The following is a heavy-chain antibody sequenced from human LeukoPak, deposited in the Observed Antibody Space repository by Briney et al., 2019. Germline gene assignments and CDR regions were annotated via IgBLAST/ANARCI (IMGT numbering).Heavy chain of an antibody. V-gene: IGHV4-61*01. CDR3: AKLNPMTLAGSSWYYSMDA. D-gene: IGHD3-10*01. J-gene: IGHJ6*02. CDR2: IYYSGST. CDR1: GGSVNSGTYY. Sequence: SETLSLTCTVSGGSVNSGTYYWTWIRQPPGKGLEWIGYIYYSGSTNYNPSLKSRLTISMDTSKNHFSLNLRSVTAADTAVYYCAKLNPMTLAGSSWYYSMDAWGHGTAVTVSS.